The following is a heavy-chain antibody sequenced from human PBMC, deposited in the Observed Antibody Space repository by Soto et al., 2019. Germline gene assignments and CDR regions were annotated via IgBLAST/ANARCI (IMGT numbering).Heavy chain of an antibody. D-gene: IGHD5-12*01. J-gene: IGHJ5*02. Sequence: SETRSLTCAVSGYSISSGYYWGLIRQPPGKGLEWIGSIHHSGNTYYNPSLKNRVTISVDTSKNQFYLSLSSATAADTAVYYCARALAVATTLNWFDPWGPGTLVTVSS. V-gene: IGHV4-38-2*01. CDR1: GYSISSGYY. CDR3: ARALAVATTLNWFDP. CDR2: IHHSGNT.